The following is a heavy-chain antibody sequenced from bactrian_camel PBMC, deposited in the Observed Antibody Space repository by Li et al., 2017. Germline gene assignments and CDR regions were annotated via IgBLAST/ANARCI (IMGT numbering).Heavy chain of an antibody. J-gene: IGHJ4*01. CDR2: IGRGTLTG. D-gene: IGHD2*01. CDR3: ATERELPCTTYYAKNFRN. Sequence: VQLVESGGGSVQAGGSLRLSCRVSEYTDDNVCMGWFRQAPGKEREGVVVIGRGTLTGTAPSVKGRFTITREKYTLYLQMNNLKPEDTAMYYCATERELPCTTYYAKNFRNRGKGTQVTVS. CDR1: EYTDDNVC. V-gene: IGHV3S63*01.